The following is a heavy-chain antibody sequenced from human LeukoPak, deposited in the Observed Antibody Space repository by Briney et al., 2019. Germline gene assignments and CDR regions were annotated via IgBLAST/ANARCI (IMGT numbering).Heavy chain of an antibody. CDR2: ISTSSSYI. V-gene: IGHV3-21*04. J-gene: IGHJ4*02. D-gene: IGHD6-6*01. CDR3: ARGTGHSSSPAGVDY. Sequence: GGSLRLSCAASGFTFSSYTMNWVRQAPGKGLEWVSFISTSSSYIYYADSVKGRFTISRDNSKNTLYLQMNSLRAEDTAVYYCARGTGHSSSPAGVDYWGQGTLVTVSS. CDR1: GFTFSSYT.